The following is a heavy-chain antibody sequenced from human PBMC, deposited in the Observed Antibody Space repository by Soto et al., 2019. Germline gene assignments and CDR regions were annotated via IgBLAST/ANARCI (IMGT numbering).Heavy chain of an antibody. CDR3: ARGLFSESSYSGGWYYFDN. CDR1: GGNISGYY. CDR2: MYNTGST. J-gene: IGHJ4*02. D-gene: IGHD1-26*01. Sequence: PSETLSLTCTVSGGNISGYYLSWIRKTTGKGLEWIGYMYNTGSTVYNPSFKSRVTISVDTSSDQFSLELSSVTAADTAVYYCARGLFSESSYSGGWYYFDNWSQGTLVTVSS. V-gene: IGHV4-59*12.